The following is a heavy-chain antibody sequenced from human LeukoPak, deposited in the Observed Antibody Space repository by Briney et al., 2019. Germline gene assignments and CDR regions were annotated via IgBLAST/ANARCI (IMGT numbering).Heavy chain of an antibody. CDR2: IYYSGST. CDR3: ARAQGSGWYDYYYGMDV. J-gene: IGHJ6*02. Sequence: SETLSPTCTVSGGSISSYYWSWIRQPPGKGLEWIGYIYYSGSTNYNPSLKSRVTISVDTSKNQFSLKLSSVTAADTAVYYCARAQGSGWYDYYYGMDVWGQGTTVTVSS. CDR1: GGSISSYY. V-gene: IGHV4-59*01. D-gene: IGHD6-19*01.